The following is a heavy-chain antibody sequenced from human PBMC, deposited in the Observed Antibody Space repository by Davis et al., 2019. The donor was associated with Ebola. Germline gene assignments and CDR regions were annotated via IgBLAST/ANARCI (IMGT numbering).Heavy chain of an antibody. D-gene: IGHD5-12*01. V-gene: IGHV1-46*03. CDR3: TTPGGQDSGYDVFDI. CDR1: GYTFTSYY. CDR2: ITPSGGSS. J-gene: IGHJ3*02. Sequence: AASVKVSCKASGYTFTSYYMYWVRQAPGQGLEWMGIITPSGGSSRYAQKFQGRVTMTRDTTTTTVYMDLSSLRSEDTALYYCTTPGGQDSGYDVFDIWGQGTMVTVSS.